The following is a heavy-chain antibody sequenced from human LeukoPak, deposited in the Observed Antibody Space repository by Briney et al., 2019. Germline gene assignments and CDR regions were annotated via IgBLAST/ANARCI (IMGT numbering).Heavy chain of an antibody. J-gene: IGHJ4*02. Sequence: GGSLRLSCAASGFTFSSYSMNWVRQAPGKGLEWVSSISSSSSYIYYADSVKGRFTISRDNSKNTLYLQMNSLRAEDTAVYYCARGSLIAAAGTHSFDYWGQGTLVTVSS. D-gene: IGHD6-13*01. CDR2: ISSSSSYI. CDR3: ARGSLIAAAGTHSFDY. CDR1: GFTFSSYS. V-gene: IGHV3-21*01.